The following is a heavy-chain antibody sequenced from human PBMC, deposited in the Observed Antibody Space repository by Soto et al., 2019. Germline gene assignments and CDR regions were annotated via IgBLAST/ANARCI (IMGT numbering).Heavy chain of an antibody. Sequence: QVQLVQSESEVKKPGSSVKVSCKVSGGTFKNYAISWVRQAPGQGLEWVGGILPVFDELNYAPKLQGRVTINADDVKSTAHLELGSLTSEDTDVYFCARASDTSGYYSWGQGTLVTVSS. V-gene: IGHV1-69*01. J-gene: IGHJ4*02. CDR3: ARASDTSGYYS. CDR1: GGTFKNYA. CDR2: ILPVFDEL. D-gene: IGHD3-22*01.